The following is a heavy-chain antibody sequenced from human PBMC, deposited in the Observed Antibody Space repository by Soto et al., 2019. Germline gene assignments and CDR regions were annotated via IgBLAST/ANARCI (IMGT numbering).Heavy chain of an antibody. D-gene: IGHD1-1*01. V-gene: IGHV4-30-4*01. CDR1: GGSISSGDYY. J-gene: IGHJ6*02. Sequence: PSETLSLTCTVSGGSISSGDYYWSWIRQPPGKGLEWIGYIFHSGNAYYNPSLESRLSISVDTSKNQFSLRLTSVTAADTAEYYCARYKDYYALDVWGPGTTVTVSS. CDR3: ARYKDYYALDV. CDR2: IFHSGNA.